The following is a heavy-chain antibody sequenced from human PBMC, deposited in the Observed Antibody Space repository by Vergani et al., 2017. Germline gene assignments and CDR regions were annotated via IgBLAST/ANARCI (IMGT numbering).Heavy chain of an antibody. CDR2: INPNSGGT. J-gene: IGHJ6*03. CDR3: AAPPAAIYYHYYMDV. Sequence: QVQLVQSGAEVKKPGASVKVSCKASGYTFTGYYMHWVRQAPGQGLEWMGRINPNSGGTNYAQKFQGRVTMTRDTSISTAYMELSRLRSDDTAVYYCAAPPAAIYYHYYMDVWGKGTTVTVSS. V-gene: IGHV1-2*06. CDR1: GYTFTGYY. D-gene: IGHD2-2*01.